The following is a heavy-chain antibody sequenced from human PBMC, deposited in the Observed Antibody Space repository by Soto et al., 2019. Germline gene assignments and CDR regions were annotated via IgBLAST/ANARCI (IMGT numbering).Heavy chain of an antibody. J-gene: IGHJ4*02. CDR2: FDPADGET. CDR1: GYTRTELS. V-gene: IGHV1-24*01. Sequence: ASVKVSCQVSGYTRTELSMHWVRQTPGRGLEWMGGFDPADGETIYAQKFQGRVTMTEDTSTDTAYMDLTSLRSEDTAVYYCTVGRELSSGWHRYFDYWGQGTLVTVSS. CDR3: TVGRELSSGWHRYFDY. D-gene: IGHD6-19*01.